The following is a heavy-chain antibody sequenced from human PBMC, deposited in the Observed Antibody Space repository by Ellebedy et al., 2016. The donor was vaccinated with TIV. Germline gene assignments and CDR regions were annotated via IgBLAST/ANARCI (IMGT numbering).Heavy chain of an antibody. CDR1: GFSFRSYW. J-gene: IGHJ3*02. Sequence: GGSLRLSCVGSGFSFRSYWMSWVRQAPGKGLEWVANMRQDGGDKYYVDSVKGRFTISRDNTESSLYLQMNSLRAEDTALYYCATDGSYGDFRSPAHAFETWGQGTMVSVSS. D-gene: IGHD4-17*01. CDR2: MRQDGGDK. CDR3: ATDGSYGDFRSPAHAFET. V-gene: IGHV3-7*01.